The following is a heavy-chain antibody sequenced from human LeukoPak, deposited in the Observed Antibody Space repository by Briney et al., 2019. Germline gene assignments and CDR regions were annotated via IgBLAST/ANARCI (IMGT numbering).Heavy chain of an antibody. Sequence: GGSLRLSCAVSGFTFSNHWMGWIRQAPGKGLEWVSYISSSSSYTNYADSVKGRFTISRDNAKNSLYLQMNSLRAEDTAVYYCARLPDYGGNLRYFDYWGQGTLVTVSS. D-gene: IGHD4-23*01. CDR1: GFTFSNHW. J-gene: IGHJ4*02. CDR3: ARLPDYGGNLRYFDY. V-gene: IGHV3-11*06. CDR2: ISSSSSYT.